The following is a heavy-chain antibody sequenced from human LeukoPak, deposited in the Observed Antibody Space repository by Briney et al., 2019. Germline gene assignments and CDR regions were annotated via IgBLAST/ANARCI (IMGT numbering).Heavy chain of an antibody. Sequence: GGSLRLSCAASGFTFSNYGMNWVRQAPGKGLEWVSGITGSADITYYADSVKGRFTISRDNSKNTLYLQMNSLKTEDTAVYYCTTDGVGVEGATYDNWGQGTLVSVSS. D-gene: IGHD1-26*01. CDR1: GFTFSNYG. V-gene: IGHV3-23*01. CDR3: TTDGVGVEGATYDN. J-gene: IGHJ4*02. CDR2: ITGSADIT.